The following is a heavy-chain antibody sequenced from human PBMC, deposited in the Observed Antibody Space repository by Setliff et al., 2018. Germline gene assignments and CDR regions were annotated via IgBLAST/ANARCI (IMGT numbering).Heavy chain of an antibody. CDR3: ARSHYYASGNSHYYYMDV. J-gene: IGHJ6*03. V-gene: IGHV4-59*08. CDR2: FYHSASS. CDR1: GGSISSDY. D-gene: IGHD3-10*01. Sequence: TLSLTCNVSGGSISSDYWSWIRQPPGKALEWIGYFYHSASSNYNPSLKGRVTMSADTSKNQLYLSLTSVSVADTAMYYCARSHYYASGNSHYYYMDVWGKGTEVTVSS.